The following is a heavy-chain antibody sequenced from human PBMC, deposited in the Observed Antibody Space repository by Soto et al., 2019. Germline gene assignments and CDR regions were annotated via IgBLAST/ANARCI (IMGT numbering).Heavy chain of an antibody. CDR2: IPSDGDYK. Sequence: PGGSLRLSCVGSRFVFNSYAVNWVRQAPGKGLEWVSFIPSDGDYKYYGDSVKGRFTISRDKSRTTVYLQMNRPRAEDTGVYYCAKGRDDITSGMDVWGQGTTVTVSS. V-gene: IGHV3-30*02. CDR3: AKGRDDITSGMDV. CDR1: RFVFNSYA. J-gene: IGHJ6*02.